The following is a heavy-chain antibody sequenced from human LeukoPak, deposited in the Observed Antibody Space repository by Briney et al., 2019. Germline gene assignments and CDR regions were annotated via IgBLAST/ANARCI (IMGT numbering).Heavy chain of an antibody. CDR3: ARDPSAQAWTYGDYPSWFDP. CDR2: INPNSGGT. J-gene: IGHJ5*02. V-gene: IGHV1-2*02. Sequence: GASVKVSCKASGYTFTSYYMHWVRQAPGQGLEWMGWINPNSGGTNYAQKFQGRVTMTRDTSTSTAYMELSRLRSDDTAVYYCARDPSAQAWTYGDYPSWFDPWGQGTLVTVSS. CDR1: GYTFTSYY. D-gene: IGHD4-17*01.